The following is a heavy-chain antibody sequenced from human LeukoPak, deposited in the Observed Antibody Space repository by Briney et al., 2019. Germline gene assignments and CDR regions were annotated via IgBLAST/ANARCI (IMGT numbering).Heavy chain of an antibody. J-gene: IGHJ3*02. CDR2: INPNSGGT. D-gene: IGHD5-18*01. V-gene: IGHV1-2*02. CDR1: GYTFTGYY. CDR3: ARDRGLDTAMAKAFDI. Sequence: ASVKVSCKASGYTFTGYYMHWVRQAPGQGLEWMGWINPNSGGTNYAQKFQGRVTMTRDTSISTAYMELSRLRSDDTAVYYCARDRGLDTAMAKAFDIWGQGTMVTVSS.